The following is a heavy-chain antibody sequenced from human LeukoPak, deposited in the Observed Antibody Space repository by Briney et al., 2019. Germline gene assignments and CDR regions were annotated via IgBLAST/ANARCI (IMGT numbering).Heavy chain of an antibody. V-gene: IGHV3-33*01. J-gene: IGHJ6*03. CDR2: IWYDGSNK. D-gene: IGHD3-10*01. Sequence: PGGSLRLSCAASGFTFSSYGMHWVRQAPGKGLEWVAVIWYDGSNKYYADSVKGRFTISRDNSKNTLYLQMNSLRAEDTAVYYCARDFEDRISGGFGEFHYYYYYMDVWGKGTTVTVSS. CDR1: GFTFSSYG. CDR3: ARDFEDRISGGFGEFHYYYYYMDV.